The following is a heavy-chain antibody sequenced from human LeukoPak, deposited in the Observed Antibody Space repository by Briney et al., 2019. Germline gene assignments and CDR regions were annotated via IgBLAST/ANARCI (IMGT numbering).Heavy chain of an antibody. V-gene: IGHV4-59*08. D-gene: IGHD1-1*01. CDR2: IYYSGST. J-gene: IGHJ4*02. Sequence: PSETLSLTCAVSGDSISNDNYWSWVRQPPGKGLEWIGYIYYSGSTIYNPSLESRVAISVDTSQNQFSLKLTSVTAADAAVYYCARSVRYFGQIDYWGQGTLVTVSS. CDR1: GDSISNDNY. CDR3: ARSVRYFGQIDY.